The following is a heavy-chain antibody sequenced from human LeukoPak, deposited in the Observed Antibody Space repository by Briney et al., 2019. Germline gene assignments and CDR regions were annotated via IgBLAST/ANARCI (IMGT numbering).Heavy chain of an antibody. D-gene: IGHD3-10*01. Sequence: ASVKVSCKASGYTFTSYGISWVRQAPGQGLEWMGWISAYNDNTNYAQKLQGRVTMTTDTSTSTAYMELRSLRSDDTAVYYCARDLVVRGLRPNWFDPWGQGTLVTVSS. J-gene: IGHJ5*02. CDR2: ISAYNDNT. CDR1: GYTFTSYG. CDR3: ARDLVVRGLRPNWFDP. V-gene: IGHV1-18*01.